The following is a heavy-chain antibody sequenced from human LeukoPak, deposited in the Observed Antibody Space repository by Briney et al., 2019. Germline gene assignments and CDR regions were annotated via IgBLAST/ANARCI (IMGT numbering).Heavy chain of an antibody. CDR1: RGSISGSIRSYY. V-gene: IGHV4-4*09. Sequence: SEALSLTCTVSRGSISGSIRSYYWSWLRQPPGKGLEWIGYISSSGSVHDNPSLRSRVTISVDTSKNQFFLNLSSVSAADTAVYYCARIPLGYSGAYYDYWGQGTLVTASP. J-gene: IGHJ4*02. CDR3: ARIPLGYSGAYYDY. CDR2: ISSSGSV. D-gene: IGHD5-12*01.